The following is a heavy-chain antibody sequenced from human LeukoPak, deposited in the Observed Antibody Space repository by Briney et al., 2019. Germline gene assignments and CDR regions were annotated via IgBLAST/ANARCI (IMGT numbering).Heavy chain of an antibody. V-gene: IGHV1-18*04. Sequence: GASVKVSCKASGYTFTSYGISWVRQAPGQGLEWMGWISAYNGNTNYAQKLQGRVTMTTDTSTSTAYMELRSRRSDDTAVYYRARVEVWFGELFYGWFDPWGQGTLVTVPS. CDR2: ISAYNGNT. D-gene: IGHD3-10*01. J-gene: IGHJ5*02. CDR1: GYTFTSYG. CDR3: ARVEVWFGELFYGWFDP.